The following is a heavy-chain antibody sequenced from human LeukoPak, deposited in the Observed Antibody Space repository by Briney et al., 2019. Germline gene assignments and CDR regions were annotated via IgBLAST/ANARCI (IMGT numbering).Heavy chain of an antibody. V-gene: IGHV4-61*02. CDR3: ARENYGRRGQDY. CDR2: IYTSGST. Sequence: PSETLSLTCTVSGGSISSSSYYWSWIRQPAGKGLEWIGRIYTSGSTNYNPSLKSRVTMSVDTSKNQFSLKLSSVTAADTAVYYCARENYGRRGQDYWGQGTLVTVSS. J-gene: IGHJ4*02. D-gene: IGHD3-16*01. CDR1: GGSISSSSYY.